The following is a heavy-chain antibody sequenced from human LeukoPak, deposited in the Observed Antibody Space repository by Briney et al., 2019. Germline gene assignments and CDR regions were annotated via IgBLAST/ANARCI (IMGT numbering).Heavy chain of an antibody. CDR1: GGTFSSYA. J-gene: IGHJ4*02. Sequence: SVKVSCKASGGTFSSYAISSVRQAPGQGLEWMGRIIPIFGTANYAQKFQGRVTITTDESTSTAYMELSSLRSEDTAVYYCAREDCSRSTSCYEGYFDYWGQGTLVTVSS. V-gene: IGHV1-69*05. D-gene: IGHD2-2*01. CDR3: AREDCSRSTSCYEGYFDY. CDR2: IIPIFGTA.